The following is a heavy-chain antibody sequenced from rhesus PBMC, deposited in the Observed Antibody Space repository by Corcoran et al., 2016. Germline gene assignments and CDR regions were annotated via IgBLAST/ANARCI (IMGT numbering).Heavy chain of an antibody. CDR3: ARTRPSHTVTPRAFDF. CDR1: GGSLSDNYR. J-gene: IGHJ3*01. CDR2: ISGSRPTT. Sequence: QVQLQESGPGVVKPSETLSLTCAVSGGSLSDNYRWSWIRQPPREGLEWIGFISGSRPTTSYNPSLNSRVTISADTSKNQCSLNLNSVTAADTAVYYCARTRPSHTVTPRAFDFWGQGLRVTVSS. D-gene: IGHD2-33*01. V-gene: IGHV4S10*01.